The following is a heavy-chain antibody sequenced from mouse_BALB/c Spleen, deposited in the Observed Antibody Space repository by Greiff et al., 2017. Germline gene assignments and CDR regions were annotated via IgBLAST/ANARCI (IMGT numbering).Heavy chain of an antibody. J-gene: IGHJ4*01. CDR3: ARRETGTYAMDY. CDR1: GYTFTSYW. D-gene: IGHD4-1*01. Sequence: VQLQQSGAELAKPGASVKMSCKASGYTFTSYWMHWVKQRPGQGLEWIGYINPSTGYTEYNQKFKDKATLTADKSSSTAYMQLSSLTSEDSAVYYCARRETGTYAMDYWGQGTSVTVSS. CDR2: INPSTGYT. V-gene: IGHV1-7*01.